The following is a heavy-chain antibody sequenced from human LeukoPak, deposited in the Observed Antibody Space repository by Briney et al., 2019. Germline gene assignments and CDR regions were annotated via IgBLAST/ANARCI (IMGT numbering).Heavy chain of an antibody. Sequence: SGTLSLTCTVSGGSISSYYWSWIRQPPGKGLEWIGYIYYSGSTNYNPSLKSRVTISVDTSKNQFSLKLSSVTAADTAVYYCARVTGRYVWGSLDAFDIWGQGTMVTVSS. CDR3: ARVTGRYVWGSLDAFDI. CDR2: IYYSGST. D-gene: IGHD3-16*01. CDR1: GGSISSYY. J-gene: IGHJ3*02. V-gene: IGHV4-59*01.